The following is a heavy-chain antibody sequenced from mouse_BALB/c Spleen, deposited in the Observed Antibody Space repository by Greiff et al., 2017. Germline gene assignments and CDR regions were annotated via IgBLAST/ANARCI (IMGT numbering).Heavy chain of an antibody. J-gene: IGHJ4*01. CDR1: GFTFSSYY. V-gene: IGHV5-6-2*01. CDR2: INSNGGST. D-gene: IGHD2-2*01. CDR3: ARQGVYGYDEGNYYAMDY. Sequence: EVQLVESGGGLVKLGGSLKLSCAASGFTFSSYYMSWVRQTPEKRLELVAAINSNGGSTYYPDTVKGRFTISRDNAKNTLYLQMSSLKSEDTALYYCARQGVYGYDEGNYYAMDYWGQGTSVTVSS.